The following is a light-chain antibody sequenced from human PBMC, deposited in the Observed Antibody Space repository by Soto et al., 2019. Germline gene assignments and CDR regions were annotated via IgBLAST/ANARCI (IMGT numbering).Light chain of an antibody. J-gene: IGKJ5*01. CDR1: QSVSSSY. CDR2: GAS. Sequence: EIVLTQSPGTLSLSPGERATLSCKASQSVSSSYLAWYRQKPGQAPRLLIHGASSRATGIPDRFSGSGSGTDFTLTISGLEPEDFAVYYCQQCGSSPSITFGQGTRLDIK. V-gene: IGKV3-20*01. CDR3: QQCGSSPSIT.